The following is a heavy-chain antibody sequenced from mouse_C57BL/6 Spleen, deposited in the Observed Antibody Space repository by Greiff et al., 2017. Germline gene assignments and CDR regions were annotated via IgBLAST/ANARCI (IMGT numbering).Heavy chain of an antibody. V-gene: IGHV1-26*01. Sequence: EVQLQQSGPELVKPGASVKISCKASGYTFTDYYMNWVKQSHGKSLEWIGDINPNNGGTSYNQKFKGKATLTGDKSSSTAYMEIRSLTSEDSAVYYCARGDDYLGYFDVWGTGTTVTVSS. J-gene: IGHJ1*03. CDR2: INPNNGGT. CDR1: GYTFTDYY. CDR3: ARGDDYLGYFDV. D-gene: IGHD2-4*01.